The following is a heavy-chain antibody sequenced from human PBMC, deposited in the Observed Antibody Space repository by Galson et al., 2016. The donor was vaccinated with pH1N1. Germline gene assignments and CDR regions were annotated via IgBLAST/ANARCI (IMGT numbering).Heavy chain of an antibody. Sequence: SVKVSCKASGGTFGSYGINWVRQAPGQGLEWMGGIIPIFNTAKYAQNFQGRVTITADESTTTAYMELSSLRSEDTAVYYCAREDYYDTYLSDWYFDLWGRGTLLTVSS. J-gene: IGHJ2*01. CDR3: AREDYYDTYLSDWYFDL. CDR2: IIPIFNTA. CDR1: GGTFGSYG. V-gene: IGHV1-69*13. D-gene: IGHD3-22*01.